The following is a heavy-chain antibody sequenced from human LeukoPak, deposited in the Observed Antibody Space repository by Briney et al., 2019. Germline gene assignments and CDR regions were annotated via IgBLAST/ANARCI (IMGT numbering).Heavy chain of an antibody. D-gene: IGHD5-12*01. CDR2: INHSGST. J-gene: IGHJ4*02. V-gene: IGHV4-34*01. CDR3: ARGVRLYSGYDFLRY. CDR1: GGSFSGYY. Sequence: NPSETLSLTCAVYGGSFSGYYWSWIRQPPGKGLEWIGEINHSGSTNYNASLKSRVTISVDTSKNQFSLKLSSVTAADTAVYYCARGVRLYSGYDFLRYWGQGTLVTVSS.